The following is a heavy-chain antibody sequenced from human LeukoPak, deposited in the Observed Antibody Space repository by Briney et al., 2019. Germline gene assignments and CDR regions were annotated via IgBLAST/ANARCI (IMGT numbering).Heavy chain of an antibody. V-gene: IGHV1-2*02. Sequence: ASVKVSCKASGYTFTGYYMHWVRQAPGQGLEWMGWINPNSGGTNYAQKFQGRDTMTRDTSISTAYMELSRLRSDDTAVYYCARLLDYYDSSGGPYWGQGTLVTVSS. CDR2: INPNSGGT. D-gene: IGHD3-22*01. J-gene: IGHJ4*02. CDR3: ARLLDYYDSSGGPY. CDR1: GYTFTGYY.